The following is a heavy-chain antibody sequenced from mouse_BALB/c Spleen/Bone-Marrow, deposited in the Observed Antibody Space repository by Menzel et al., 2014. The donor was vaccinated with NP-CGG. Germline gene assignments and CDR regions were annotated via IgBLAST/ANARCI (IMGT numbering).Heavy chain of an antibody. D-gene: IGHD4-1*01. CDR1: GFTFTDSY. Sequence: EVQLVESGGGLVQPGGSLRLSCATSGFTFTDSYMNWVRQPPGEALEWLAFISNKANGSTSEYSASVKGPFTITSDNSQSILDLHMNTLRAEDSATYYCARDMGGILFDSWGQGTPLTVSS. V-gene: IGHV7-3*02. CDR3: ARDMGGILFDS. CDR2: ISNKANGSTS. J-gene: IGHJ2*01.